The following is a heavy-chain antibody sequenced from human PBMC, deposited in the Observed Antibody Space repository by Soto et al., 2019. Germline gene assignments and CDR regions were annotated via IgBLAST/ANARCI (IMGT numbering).Heavy chain of an antibody. CDR3: AKDLGYGSSWRYALDM. V-gene: IGHV3-23*01. CDR2: ISGSGGIT. D-gene: IGHD6-13*01. J-gene: IGHJ3*02. CDR1: GFTFSSYA. Sequence: PGGSLRLSCAASGFTFSSYAMSWVRQAPGQGLEWVSGISGSGGITHYADSVKGRFTISRDNSRNTLHLQMISLRAEDTGVYYYAKDLGYGSSWRYALDMWGQGTLVTVSS.